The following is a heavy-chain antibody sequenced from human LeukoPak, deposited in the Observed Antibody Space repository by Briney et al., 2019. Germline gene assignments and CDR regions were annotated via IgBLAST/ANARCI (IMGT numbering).Heavy chain of an antibody. CDR3: ARDRRLYCSSTSCQGGSRYWFDP. D-gene: IGHD2-2*01. CDR2: INPNSGGT. Sequence: GASVNVSCKASGYTFTGYDIHWGRRAPGQRLEWRGGINPNSGGTNCAQKFQARGAVTRDTFISTAYMELSRLRSDDTAVYYCARDRRLYCSSTSCQGGSRYWFDPWGQGTLVTVSS. CDR1: GYTFTGYD. V-gene: IGHV1-2*02. J-gene: IGHJ5*02.